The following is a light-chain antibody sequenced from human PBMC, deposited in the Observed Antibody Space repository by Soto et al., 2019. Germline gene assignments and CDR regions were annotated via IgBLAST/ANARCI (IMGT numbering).Light chain of an antibody. CDR3: QQFNSYPVT. Sequence: AIQLTQSPSSLSASVGDRVTITCRASQGISSALAWYQQKPGKAPELLIYDASSLESGVPSRLSGSGSGTDFTLTISSLQPEDFATYYCQQFNSYPVTFGQGTRLEIK. J-gene: IGKJ5*01. CDR2: DAS. CDR1: QGISSA. V-gene: IGKV1-13*02.